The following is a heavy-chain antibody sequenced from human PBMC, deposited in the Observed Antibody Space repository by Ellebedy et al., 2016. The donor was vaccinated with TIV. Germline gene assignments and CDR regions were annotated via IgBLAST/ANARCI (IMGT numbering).Heavy chain of an antibody. J-gene: IGHJ3*02. CDR3: ARDRPAPYDSNDDAFDI. CDR1: GGTFSSYA. CDR2: INPNSGGT. V-gene: IGHV1-2*02. D-gene: IGHD3-22*01. Sequence: ASVKVSCKASGGTFSSYAISWVRQAPGQGLEWMGWINPNSGGTNYAQKFQGRVTMTRDTSISTAYMELSRLRSDDTAVYYCARDRPAPYDSNDDAFDIWGQGTMVTVSS.